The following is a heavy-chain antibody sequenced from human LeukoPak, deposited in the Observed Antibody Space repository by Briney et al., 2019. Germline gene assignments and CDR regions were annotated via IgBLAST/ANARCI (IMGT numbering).Heavy chain of an antibody. D-gene: IGHD5-12*01. CDR1: GFTFSTKW. Sequence: GGSLRLSCAASGFTFSTKWMSWVRQAPGKGPGWVANINQDGSEKNSVESMKGRFTISRDNARDSLYLHMNDLRAEDTAIYYCARDAYSGYDFWGQGTLVTVSS. CDR2: INQDGSEK. J-gene: IGHJ4*02. V-gene: IGHV3-7*01. CDR3: ARDAYSGYDF.